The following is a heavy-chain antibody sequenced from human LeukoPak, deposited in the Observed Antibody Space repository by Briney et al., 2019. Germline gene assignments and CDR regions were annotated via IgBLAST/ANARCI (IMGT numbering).Heavy chain of an antibody. CDR1: GGSISSYY. Sequence: KPSETLSLTCTVSGGSISSYYWNWIRQSPGKGLEWIGEINHSGNTNYNPSLKSRVTISVDTSKNQFSLKLSSVTAADTAVYYCARGGRLFLPYWGQGTLVTVSS. CDR2: INHSGNT. V-gene: IGHV4-34*01. CDR3: ARGGRLFLPY. J-gene: IGHJ4*02. D-gene: IGHD3-22*01.